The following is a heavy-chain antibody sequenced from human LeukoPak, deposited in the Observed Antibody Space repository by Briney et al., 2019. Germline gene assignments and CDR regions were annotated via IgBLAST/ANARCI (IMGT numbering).Heavy chain of an antibody. Sequence: ASVKISCKVSGYTSTDYYVHWVQQAPGKGLEWMGLIDPEDGETIYAEEFQGRVSITADTSTDTAYMELSSLRFDDMAVCYCATGHITGGTGFDYWGQGTLVTVSS. V-gene: IGHV1-69-2*01. CDR1: GYTSTDYY. D-gene: IGHD1-20*01. CDR3: ATGHITGGTGFDY. CDR2: IDPEDGET. J-gene: IGHJ4*02.